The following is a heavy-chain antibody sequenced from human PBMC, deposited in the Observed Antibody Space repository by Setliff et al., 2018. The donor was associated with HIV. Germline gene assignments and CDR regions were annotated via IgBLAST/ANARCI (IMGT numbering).Heavy chain of an antibody. D-gene: IGHD4-17*01. V-gene: IGHV4-61*01. Sequence: SETLSLTCSVSGGSAGSGSYYRSWIRQSPGKGLEWLGYIYYSGSTTYNPSLRSRVTISIDTSKNQFSLNLRSVTAADTAVYYCARDPPGYGDSKDYWGQGKLVTVSS. CDR2: IYYSGST. CDR3: ARDPPGYGDSKDY. J-gene: IGHJ4*02. CDR1: GGSAGSGSYY.